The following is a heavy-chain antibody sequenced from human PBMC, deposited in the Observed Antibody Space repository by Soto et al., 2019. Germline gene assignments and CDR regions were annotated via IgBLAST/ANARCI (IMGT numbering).Heavy chain of an antibody. J-gene: IGHJ6*02. Sequence: GGSLRLSCAASGFTFSSYAMHWVRQAPGKGLEWVAVISYDGSNKYYADSVKGRFTISRDNSKNTLYLQMNSLRAEDTAVYYCARVAGTYYYYGMDVWGQGTTVTVSS. CDR1: GFTFSSYA. D-gene: IGHD1-7*01. CDR3: ARVAGTYYYYGMDV. CDR2: ISYDGSNK. V-gene: IGHV3-30-3*01.